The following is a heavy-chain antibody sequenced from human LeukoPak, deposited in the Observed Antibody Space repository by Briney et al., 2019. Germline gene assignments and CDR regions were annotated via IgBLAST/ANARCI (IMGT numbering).Heavy chain of an antibody. D-gene: IGHD4-17*01. CDR1: GGFISSYY. CDR3: ARASWDGDYRRYYGMDV. J-gene: IGHJ6*02. Sequence: SETLSLTCTVSGGFISSYYWSWIRQPPGKGLEWIGYIYYSGSTNYNPSLKSRVTISVDTSKNQFSLKLSSVTAAGTAVYYCARASWDGDYRRYYGMDVWGQGTTVTVSS. CDR2: IYYSGST. V-gene: IGHV4-59*01.